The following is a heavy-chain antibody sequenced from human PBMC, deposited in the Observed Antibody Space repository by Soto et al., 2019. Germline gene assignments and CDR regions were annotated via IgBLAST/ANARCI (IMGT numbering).Heavy chain of an antibody. D-gene: IGHD6-19*01. CDR2: ISYDGSNK. CDR1: GFTFSSYV. Sequence: GGSLRLSCAASGFTFSSYVMHWVRQAPGKGLEWVAVISYDGSNKYYADSVKGRFTISRDNSKNTLYLQMNSLRAEDTAVYYCAKDRLGSSGWDDPHYYYYGMDVWGQGTTVTVSS. J-gene: IGHJ6*02. V-gene: IGHV3-30*18. CDR3: AKDRLGSSGWDDPHYYYYGMDV.